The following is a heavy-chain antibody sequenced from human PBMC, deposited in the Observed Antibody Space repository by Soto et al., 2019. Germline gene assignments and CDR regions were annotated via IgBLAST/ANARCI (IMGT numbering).Heavy chain of an antibody. V-gene: IGHV5-10-1*01. Sequence: PGESLKISCKGSGYSFTSYWISWVRQMPGKGLEWMGRIDPSDSYTNYSPSFQGHVTISADKSISTAYLQWSSLKASDTAMYYCARVKDIVVVVAADAGAFDIWGQGTMVNVSS. J-gene: IGHJ3*02. CDR3: ARVKDIVVVVAADAGAFDI. CDR2: IDPSDSYT. D-gene: IGHD2-15*01. CDR1: GYSFTSYW.